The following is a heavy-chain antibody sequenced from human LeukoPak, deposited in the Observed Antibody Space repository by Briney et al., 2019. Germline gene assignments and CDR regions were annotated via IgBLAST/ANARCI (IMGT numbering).Heavy chain of an antibody. D-gene: IGHD3-10*01. CDR3: ARARFGELGVPDFDY. J-gene: IGHJ4*02. CDR1: GFTFSSYA. V-gene: IGHV3-30*04. CDR2: ISYDGSNK. Sequence: QTGGSLRLSCAASGFTFSSYAMHWVRQAPGKGLEWVAVISYDGSNKYYADSVKGRFTISRVKSKNMLYVQMNSLRAEDTAVYYCARARFGELGVPDFDYWGQGTLVTVSS.